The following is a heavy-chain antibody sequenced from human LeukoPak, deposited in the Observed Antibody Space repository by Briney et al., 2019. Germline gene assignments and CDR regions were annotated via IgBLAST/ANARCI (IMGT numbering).Heavy chain of an antibody. J-gene: IGHJ5*02. Sequence: APVKVSCHASGYTFPNFAMNWVRPATGQGLEWRGWFNTNTGNPTYPQRFTGRFFFSLYTSVRTAYRRISSLMAAATTVFYCSNENCFDPWGQGTLVTVSS. CDR2: FNTNTGNP. V-gene: IGHV7-4-1*02. D-gene: IGHD2/OR15-2a*01. CDR3: SNENCFDP. CDR1: GYTFPNFA.